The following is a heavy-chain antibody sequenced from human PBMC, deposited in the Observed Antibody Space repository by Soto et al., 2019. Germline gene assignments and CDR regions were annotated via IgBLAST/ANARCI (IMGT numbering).Heavy chain of an antibody. Sequence: QVQLVESGGGVVQPGKSLRLSCVESGFNFNDYGLNWVRQAPGKGLEWVAISWFDGSIEFYAESVKGRFTISRDDSKNTVYLEMKNLRGEDTAMYYCARDGARIDSSGKFDYWGQGTQVTVSS. V-gene: IGHV3-33*01. J-gene: IGHJ4*02. CDR3: ARDGARIDSSGKFDY. D-gene: IGHD3-22*01. CDR1: GFNFNDYG. CDR2: SWFDGSIE.